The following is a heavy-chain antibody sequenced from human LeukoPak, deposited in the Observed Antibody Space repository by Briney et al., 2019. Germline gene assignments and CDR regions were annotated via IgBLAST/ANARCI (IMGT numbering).Heavy chain of an antibody. J-gene: IGHJ5*02. V-gene: IGHV1-69*15. D-gene: IGHD1-26*01. CDR1: GGTFTSYA. Sequence: SVKVSCKTSGGTFTSYAITWVRQAPGQGLEWMGKIIPISGTTNYAQKFQGRVTFTADESTSTAYMELSSLRSEDTALYYCARKLRLGGNWFDPWGQGTLVTV. CDR2: IIPISGTT. CDR3: ARKLRLGGNWFDP.